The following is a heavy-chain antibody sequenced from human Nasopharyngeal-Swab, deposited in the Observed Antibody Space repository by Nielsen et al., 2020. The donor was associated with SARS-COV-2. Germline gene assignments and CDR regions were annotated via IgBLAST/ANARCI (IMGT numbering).Heavy chain of an antibody. CDR3: AKALRGDASDI. CDR2: ISGSGGST. Sequence: GESLKISCAASGFTFSSYAMSWVRQAPGKGLEWVSAISGSGGSTYYADSVKGRFTISRDNSKNTLYLQMNSLRAEDTAVYYCAKALRGDASDIWGQGTTVTVSS. CDR1: GFTFSSYA. J-gene: IGHJ3*02. V-gene: IGHV3-23*01.